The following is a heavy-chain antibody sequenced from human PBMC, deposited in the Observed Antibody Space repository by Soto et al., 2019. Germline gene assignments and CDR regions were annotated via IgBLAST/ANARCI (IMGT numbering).Heavy chain of an antibody. V-gene: IGHV1-2*02. D-gene: IGHD5-12*01. J-gene: IGHJ4*02. CDR1: GYTFTGYY. CDR2: INANSGGT. CDR3: ARDKGNGSDLFYFDC. Sequence: ASVKVSCKASGYTFTGYYMHWVRQAPGEGLEWMGWINANSGGTNYAQKFQGRVTMTRDTSISTAYMELSRLTSDDTAVYYCARDKGNGSDLFYFDCWGQGTLVTVSS.